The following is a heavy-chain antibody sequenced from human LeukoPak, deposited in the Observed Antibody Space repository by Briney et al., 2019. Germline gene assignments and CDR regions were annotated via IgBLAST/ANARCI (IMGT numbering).Heavy chain of an antibody. CDR1: GGSISSGGYY. CDR2: IYYSGST. D-gene: IGHD3-10*01. Sequence: SETLSLTCTVSGGSISSGGYYWSWIRQHPGKGLEWIGYIYYSGSTYYNPSLKSRVTISVDTSRNQFSLKLSSVTAADTAGYYCARTPRRAAFGFDIWGQGEMAPVSS. V-gene: IGHV4-31*03. J-gene: IGHJ3*02. CDR3: ARTPRRAAFGFDI.